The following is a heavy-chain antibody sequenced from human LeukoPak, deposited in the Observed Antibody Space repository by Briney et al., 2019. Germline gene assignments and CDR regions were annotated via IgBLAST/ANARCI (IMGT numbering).Heavy chain of an antibody. J-gene: IGHJ4*02. V-gene: IGHV3-9*01. D-gene: IGHD6-13*01. CDR1: GFTFDDYA. CDR2: ISWNSGSI. CDR3: AKDIGQQLALFDY. Sequence: PGRSLRLSCAASGFTFDDYAMHWVRHAPGKGLEWVSGISWNSGSIGYADSVKGRFTISRDNAKNSLYLQMNSLRAEDTALYYCAKDIGQQLALFDYWGQGTLVTVSS.